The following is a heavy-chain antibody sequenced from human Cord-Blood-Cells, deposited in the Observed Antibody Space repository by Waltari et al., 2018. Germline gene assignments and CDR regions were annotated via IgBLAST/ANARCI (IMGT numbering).Heavy chain of an antibody. V-gene: IGHV4-39*01. CDR1: GGPISRSRYY. CDR3: ARRRSSSSWYFDL. J-gene: IGHJ2*01. Sequence: HLQLPDAGPGLVKPSEALFLTRTGSGGPISRSRYYWGWIRQPPGKGLEWIGSIYYSGSTYYNPSLKSRVTISVDTSKNQFSLKLSSVTAADTAVYYCARRRSSSSWYFDLWGRGTLVTVSS. CDR2: IYYSGST. D-gene: IGHD6-6*01.